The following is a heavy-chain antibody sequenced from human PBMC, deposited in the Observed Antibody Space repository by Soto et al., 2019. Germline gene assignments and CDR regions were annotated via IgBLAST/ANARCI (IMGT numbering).Heavy chain of an antibody. CDR3: ARGGPDLATIGRFDY. J-gene: IGHJ4*02. Sequence: ASVKVSCKASGYTFTNYYMHWVRQAPGQGLGWMGVIHYSGATPTYAQKFQGRVTMARDTSTSTVYVELSSLTSEDTAVYYCARGGPDLATIGRFDYWGQGTMVTVSS. D-gene: IGHD3-16*01. CDR1: GYTFTNYY. V-gene: IGHV1-46*01. CDR2: IHYSGATP.